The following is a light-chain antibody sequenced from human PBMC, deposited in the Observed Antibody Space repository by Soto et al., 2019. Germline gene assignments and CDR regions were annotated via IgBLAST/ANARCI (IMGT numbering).Light chain of an antibody. CDR2: GVN. CDR1: VSDVGGYDS. CDR3: CPYTTSTTYV. Sequence: QSLLTQPASVSASPGQSLTVSCTGTVSDVGGYDSVSWYQQHPGRAPKLIIYGVNNRPSGVSNRFSASKSADTASLTISGLQAEDEANYYCCPYTTSTTYVFGTGTKVTAL. J-gene: IGLJ1*01. V-gene: IGLV2-14*03.